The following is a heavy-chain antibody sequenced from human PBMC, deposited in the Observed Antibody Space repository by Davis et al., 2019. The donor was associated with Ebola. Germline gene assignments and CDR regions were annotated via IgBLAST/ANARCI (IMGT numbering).Heavy chain of an antibody. CDR2: ISSNGGST. V-gene: IGHV3-64*01. CDR1: GFTFSSYA. D-gene: IGHD2-15*01. CDR3: ARLSSV. Sequence: GESLKISCAASGFTFSSYAMHWVRQAPGKGLEYVSAISSNGGSTYYANSVKGRFTISRDNSKNTLYLQMGSLRAEDMAVYYCARLSSVWGQGTLVTVSS. J-gene: IGHJ4*02.